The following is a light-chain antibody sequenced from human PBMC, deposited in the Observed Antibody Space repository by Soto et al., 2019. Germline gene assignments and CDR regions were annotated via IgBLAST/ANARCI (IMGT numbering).Light chain of an antibody. CDR3: QQYKNWPAWT. Sequence: EIVMTQSPATLSVSPGERATLSCRASQSVSSNLAWYQQKPGQAPRLLIYGASTRATGVPARFSGSGSGTKFTLTISSLQAEYFAVYYCQQYKNWPAWTFGQGTKVEIK. CDR2: GAS. V-gene: IGKV3-15*01. J-gene: IGKJ1*01. CDR1: QSVSSN.